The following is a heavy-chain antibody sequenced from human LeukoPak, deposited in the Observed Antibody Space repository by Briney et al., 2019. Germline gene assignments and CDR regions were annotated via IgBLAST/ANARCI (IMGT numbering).Heavy chain of an antibody. J-gene: IGHJ4*02. V-gene: IGHV3-30*18. D-gene: IGHD2-21*02. CDR2: ISYDGSNK. CDR1: RFTFSSYG. CDR3: AKGEFGVVTANFDY. Sequence: GGSLRLSCAASRFTFSSYGMHWVRQAPGKGLDWVAVISYDGSNKYYADSVKGRFTISRDNSKNTLYLQMNSLRAEDTAVYYCAKGEFGVVTANFDYWGQGTLVTVSS.